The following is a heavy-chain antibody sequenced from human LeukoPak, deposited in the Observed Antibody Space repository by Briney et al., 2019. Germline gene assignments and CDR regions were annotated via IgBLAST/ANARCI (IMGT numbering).Heavy chain of an antibody. J-gene: IGHJ4*02. D-gene: IGHD3-3*01. CDR1: GFTFSSYA. Sequence: SGGSLRLSCAASGFTFSSYAMYWVRQAPGKGLEWVAVISYDGSNKYYADSVKGRFTISRDNSKNTLYLQMNSLRAEDTAVYFCARFPYDFWSGPPQDYWGQGTLVTVSS. CDR3: ARFPYDFWSGPPQDY. V-gene: IGHV3-30-3*01. CDR2: ISYDGSNK.